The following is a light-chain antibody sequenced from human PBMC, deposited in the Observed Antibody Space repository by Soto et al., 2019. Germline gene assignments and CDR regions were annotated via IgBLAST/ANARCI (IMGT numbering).Light chain of an antibody. CDR2: KTS. V-gene: IGKV1-5*03. J-gene: IGKJ2*01. Sequence: DIQMTQSPSTLSASVGDRVTITCRASQSVSSWLAWFQQKPGKAPRLLIQKTSDLESGVPSRFSGSGYGTEFTLTISSLQPDDFATYYCQQYNSYSTFGQGTKLEI. CDR1: QSVSSW. CDR3: QQYNSYST.